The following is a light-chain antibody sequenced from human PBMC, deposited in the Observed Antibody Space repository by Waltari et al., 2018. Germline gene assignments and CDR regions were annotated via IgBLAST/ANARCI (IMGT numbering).Light chain of an antibody. V-gene: IGLV2-14*01. CDR1: SSDVGHYNY. CDR3: SSYTITRTRV. Sequence: QSALTQPASVSGSPGQSITISCTGTSSDVGHYNYVSWYQHHPGKAPKLMIYDVSSRPSGVSHRFSGSKSGNTASLTISGLQAEDEADYYCSSYTITRTRVFGGGTKLTVL. J-gene: IGLJ3*02. CDR2: DVS.